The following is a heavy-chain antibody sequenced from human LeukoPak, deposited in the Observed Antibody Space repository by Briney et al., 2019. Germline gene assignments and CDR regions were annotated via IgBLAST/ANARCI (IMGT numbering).Heavy chain of an antibody. CDR2: ISWNSGSI. J-gene: IGHJ4*02. Sequence: GGSLRLSCAASGFTFDDYAMHWVRQAPGKGLEWVSGISWNSGSIGYADSVKGRFTISRDNAKNSLYLQMNSLRAEDTAVYYCARAPGPTKVNYFDYWGQGTLVTVSS. V-gene: IGHV3-9*01. D-gene: IGHD3-10*01. CDR3: ARAPGPTKVNYFDY. CDR1: GFTFDDYA.